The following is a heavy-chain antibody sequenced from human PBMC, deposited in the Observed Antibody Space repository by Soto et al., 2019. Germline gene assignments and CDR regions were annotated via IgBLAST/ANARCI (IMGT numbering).Heavy chain of an antibody. CDR1: GFTFSSYE. D-gene: IGHD6-6*01. CDR3: ARGEQLVLTHYYGMDV. V-gene: IGHV3-48*03. J-gene: IGHJ6*02. Sequence: GGSLRLSCAASGFTFSSYEMNWVRQAPGKGLEWVSYISSSGSTIYYADSVKGRFTISRDNAKNSLYLQMNSLRAEDTAVYYCARGEQLVLTHYYGMDVWAKGPRSPSP. CDR2: ISSSGSTI.